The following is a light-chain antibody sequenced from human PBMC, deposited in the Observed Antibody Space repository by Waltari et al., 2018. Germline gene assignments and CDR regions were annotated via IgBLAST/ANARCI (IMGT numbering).Light chain of an antibody. Sequence: SYVLTQPPSVSVAPGKPARITCGGNNIGRKRVHWYQQEPGQAPVLVIYYDSDRPSGIPERFSGSNSGNTATLTISRVEAGDEADYYCQVWDSSSDHWVFGGGTKLTVL. CDR2: YDS. CDR3: QVWDSSSDHWV. CDR1: NIGRKR. V-gene: IGLV3-21*04. J-gene: IGLJ3*02.